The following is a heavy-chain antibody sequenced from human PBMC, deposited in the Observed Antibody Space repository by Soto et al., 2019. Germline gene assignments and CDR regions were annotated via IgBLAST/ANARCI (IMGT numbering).Heavy chain of an antibody. V-gene: IGHV1-69*13. J-gene: IGHJ3*02. D-gene: IGHD5-12*01. CDR3: ARDVEMAASAFDI. CDR2: IIPIFGTA. Sequence: SVKVSCKASGGTFSSYAISWVRQAPGQGLEWMGGIIPIFGTANYAQKFQGRVTITADESTSTAYMELSSLRSEDTAVYYCARDVEMAASAFDIWGQGTMVTVSS. CDR1: GGTFSSYA.